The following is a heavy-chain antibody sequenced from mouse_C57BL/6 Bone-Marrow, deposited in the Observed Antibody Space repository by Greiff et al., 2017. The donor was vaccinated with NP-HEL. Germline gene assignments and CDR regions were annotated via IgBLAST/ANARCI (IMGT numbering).Heavy chain of an antibody. D-gene: IGHD1-1*01. J-gene: IGHJ3*01. CDR1: GYAFTNYL. CDR2: INPGSGGT. CDR3: ARSGHYYGSSPALFAY. V-gene: IGHV1-54*01. Sequence: QVQLQQSGAELVRPGTSVKVSCKASGYAFTNYLIEWVKQRPGQGLEWIGVINPGSGGTNYNETFKGKATLTADKSSSTAYMQLSSLTSEDSAVYFGARSGHYYGSSPALFAYWGQGTLVTVSA.